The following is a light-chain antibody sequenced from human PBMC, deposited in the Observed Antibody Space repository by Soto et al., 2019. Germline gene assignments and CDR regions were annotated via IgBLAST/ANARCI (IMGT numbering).Light chain of an antibody. Sequence: EIVMTQSPATLSVSPGERATLSCMASQSISSNLAWYQQKPGQAPRLLMFRTSSRATGFPARFSGSGSGTDFTLTISRLEPEDFAVYYCQQYGSSPRTFGQGTKVDIK. J-gene: IGKJ1*01. V-gene: IGKV3-20*01. CDR1: QSISSN. CDR2: RTS. CDR3: QQYGSSPRT.